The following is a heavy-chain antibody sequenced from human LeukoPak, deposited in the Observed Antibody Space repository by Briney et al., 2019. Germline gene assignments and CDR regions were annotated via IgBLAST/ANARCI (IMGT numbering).Heavy chain of an antibody. CDR3: ARDDYGDYVRWFDP. CDR2: ISSSSSYI. D-gene: IGHD4-17*01. Sequence: GGSLRLSCAASGFTFSSYSMNWVRQAPGKGLEWVSSISSSSSYIYYADSVKGRFTISRDNAKNSLYLQMNSLRAEDTAVYYCARDDYGDYVRWFDPWGQGTLVTVSP. V-gene: IGHV3-21*01. J-gene: IGHJ5*02. CDR1: GFTFSSYS.